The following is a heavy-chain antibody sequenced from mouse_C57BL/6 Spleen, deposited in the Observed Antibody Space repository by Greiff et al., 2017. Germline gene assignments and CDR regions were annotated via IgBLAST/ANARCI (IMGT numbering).Heavy chain of an antibody. J-gene: IGHJ1*03. Sequence: LQESGPELVKPGASVKISCKASGYAFSSSWMNWVKQRPGKGLEWIGRIYPGDGDTNYNGKFKGKATLTAEKSSSTAYMQLSNLTSEDSAVYFCALYYYGSSYFDVWGTGTTVTVSS. CDR1: GYAFSSSW. V-gene: IGHV1-82*01. CDR3: ALYYYGSSYFDV. D-gene: IGHD1-1*01. CDR2: IYPGDGDT.